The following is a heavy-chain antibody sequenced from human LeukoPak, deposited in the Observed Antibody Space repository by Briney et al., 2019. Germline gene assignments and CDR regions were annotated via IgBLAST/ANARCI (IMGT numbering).Heavy chain of an antibody. V-gene: IGHV3-23*01. CDR3: ARVGYSSSWFFFNF. CDR2: LSSTGTT. Sequence: GGSLRLSCAASGISFSSYGMSWVRQAPGRGLEWVSTLSSTGTTFYAGSVEGRFTISRANSENTLYLQMDSLRAADTALYYCARVGYSSSWFFFNFWGQGTLVTVSS. D-gene: IGHD6-13*01. CDR1: GISFSSYG. J-gene: IGHJ4*02.